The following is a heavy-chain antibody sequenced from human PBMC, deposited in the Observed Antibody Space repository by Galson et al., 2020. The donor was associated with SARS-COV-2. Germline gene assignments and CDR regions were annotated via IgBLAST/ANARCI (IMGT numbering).Heavy chain of an antibody. CDR3: ARDMVRGVMGY. Sequence: ASVKVSCKASGYTFTDYYIQWVRQAPGQGLEWMGWITPKSGDTKYAQKFQGRVTMTSDTSINTVYMELNKLTSDDTAVYYCARDMVRGVMGYWGQGTLVTVSS. CDR1: GYTFTDYY. V-gene: IGHV1-2*02. CDR2: ITPKSGDT. D-gene: IGHD3-10*01. J-gene: IGHJ4*02.